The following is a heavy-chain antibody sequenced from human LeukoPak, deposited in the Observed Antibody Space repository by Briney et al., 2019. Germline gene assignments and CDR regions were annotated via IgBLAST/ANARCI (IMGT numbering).Heavy chain of an antibody. J-gene: IGHJ4*02. V-gene: IGHV3-53*04. CDR2: IYSGGST. CDR1: GFTVSSNY. CDR3: ARAKNWGALTAFDY. D-gene: IGHD7-27*01. Sequence: GGSLRLSCAASGFTVSSNYMSWVRQAPGKGLECVSVIYSGGSTYYAKSVKARVTISSPNYKNTLYLQMNSLRVEDTAVYYCARAKNWGALTAFDYWGQGTLVTVSS.